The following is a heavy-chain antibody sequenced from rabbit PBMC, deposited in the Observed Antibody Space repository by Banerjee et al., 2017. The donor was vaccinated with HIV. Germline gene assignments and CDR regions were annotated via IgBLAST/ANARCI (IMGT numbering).Heavy chain of an antibody. CDR1: GFSFSSGYD. CDR2: IYTGSGHT. CDR3: VRDLDSSGWGGYFNL. V-gene: IGHV1S40*01. D-gene: IGHD4-1*01. J-gene: IGHJ4*01. Sequence: QSLEESGGGLVQPEGSLTLTCKASGFSFSSGYDMCWVRQAPGKGLEWIGCIYTGSGHTYYASWAKGRFTISKTSSTTVTLQMTSLTAADTATYFCVRDLDSSGWGGYFNLWGPGTLVTVS.